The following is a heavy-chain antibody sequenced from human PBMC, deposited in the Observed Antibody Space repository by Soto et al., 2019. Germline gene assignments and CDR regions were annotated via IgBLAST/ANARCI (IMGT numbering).Heavy chain of an antibody. CDR3: AHGRGWLSDY. V-gene: IGHV2-5*02. CDR2: IYWDDDN. D-gene: IGHD6-19*01. Sequence: QVTLRESGPPLVKPTQTLTLTCSFSGFSLSSTVVGVNWIRQPPGKAPEWLALIYWDDDNHYSPSLKSRLTITKDTSKNQVVFTMTNMDPVDTATYYCAHGRGWLSDYWGQGILVTVSS. CDR1: GFSLSSTVVG. J-gene: IGHJ4*02.